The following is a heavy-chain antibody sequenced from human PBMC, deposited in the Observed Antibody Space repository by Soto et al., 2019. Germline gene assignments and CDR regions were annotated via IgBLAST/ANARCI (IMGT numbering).Heavy chain of an antibody. D-gene: IGHD3-3*01. CDR2: INPNSGGT. CDR1: GYTFTGYY. V-gene: IGHV1-2*04. CDR3: ARKKYYDFWSGYPDDDAFDI. Sequence: ASVKVSCKASGYTFTGYYMHWVRQAPGQGLEWMGWINPNSGGTNYAQKFQGWVTMTRDTSISTAYMELSRLRSDDTAVYYCARKKYYDFWSGYPDDDAFDIWGQGTMVTVSS. J-gene: IGHJ3*02.